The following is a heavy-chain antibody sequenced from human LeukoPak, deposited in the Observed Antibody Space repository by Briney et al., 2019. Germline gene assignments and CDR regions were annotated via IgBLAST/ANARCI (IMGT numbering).Heavy chain of an antibody. J-gene: IGHJ4*02. CDR1: GFTFNKYT. CDR2: ISTSSSYI. CDR3: AKASAMIVVVSKHFDY. Sequence: SGGSLRLSCAASGFTFNKYTMNWVRQAPGKGLEWVSSISTSSSYIYYADSVKGRFTISRDNSRNTLYLQMNSLRAEDTAVYYCAKASAMIVVVSKHFDYWGQGTLVTVSS. V-gene: IGHV3-21*04. D-gene: IGHD3-22*01.